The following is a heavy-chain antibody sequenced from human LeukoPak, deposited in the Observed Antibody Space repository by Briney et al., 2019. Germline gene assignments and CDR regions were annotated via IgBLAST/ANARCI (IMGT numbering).Heavy chain of an antibody. J-gene: IGHJ4*02. CDR3: ARRYCSSTSCSFPHDY. D-gene: IGHD2-2*01. CDR2: IIPIFGTA. Sequence: SVKVSCKASGGTFSSYAISWVRQAPGQGLEWMGGIIPIFGTANYAQKFQGRVTITADESTSTAYMELSSLRSEDTAVYYCARRYCSSTSCSFPHDYWGQGTLVTVSS. V-gene: IGHV1-69*13. CDR1: GGTFSSYA.